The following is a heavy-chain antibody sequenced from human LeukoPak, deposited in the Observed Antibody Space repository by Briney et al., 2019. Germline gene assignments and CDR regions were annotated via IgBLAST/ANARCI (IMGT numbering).Heavy chain of an antibody. CDR1: GYTFTGYY. CDR2: INPNSGGT. Sequence: GASVKVSCKASGYTFTGYYMHWVRQAPGQGLEWMGWINPNSGGTNYAQKFQGRVTMTRDTSISTAYMELSRLRSDDTAVYYCARDTYYYGSGSYYDYWGQGTLVTVSS. D-gene: IGHD3-10*01. V-gene: IGHV1-2*02. CDR3: ARDTYYYGSGSYYDY. J-gene: IGHJ4*02.